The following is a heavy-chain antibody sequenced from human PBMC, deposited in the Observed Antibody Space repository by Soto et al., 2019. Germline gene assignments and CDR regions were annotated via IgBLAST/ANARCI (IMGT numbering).Heavy chain of an antibody. CDR3: ARGLGSGDY. CDR1: GYTLTKFY. Sequence: QVQLVQSGAEVKKPGASVKVSCKASGYTLTKFYIHWVRQAPGQGLEWMGIINPNGGSTNYAHNFQGRVTITRDTSTSTVYMELSSLRSEDTAVYYCARGLGSGDYWGRGTLVTVSS. V-gene: IGHV1-46*03. D-gene: IGHD6-25*01. CDR2: INPNGGST. J-gene: IGHJ4*02.